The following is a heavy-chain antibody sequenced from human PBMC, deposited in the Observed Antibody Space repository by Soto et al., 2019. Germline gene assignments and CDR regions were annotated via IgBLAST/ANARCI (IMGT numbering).Heavy chain of an antibody. CDR1: GFIFSSYG. J-gene: IGHJ6*02. CDR2: ISYDGSSK. Sequence: QVQLVESGGGVVQPGRSLRLSCAASGFIFSSYGMHWVRLAPGKGLEWVAFISYDGSSKYYADSVKGRFTISRDNSKNTLYLQMDSLRAEDTALFYCAKSWSTVTSYYYYGMDVWGQGTTVTVSS. V-gene: IGHV3-30*18. D-gene: IGHD4-4*01. CDR3: AKSWSTVTSYYYYGMDV.